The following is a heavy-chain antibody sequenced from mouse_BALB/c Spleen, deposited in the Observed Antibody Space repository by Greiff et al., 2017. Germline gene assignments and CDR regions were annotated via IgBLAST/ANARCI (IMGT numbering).Heavy chain of an antibody. CDR3: TAPLYGPYYAMDY. Sequence: VQLQQPGAELVRPGASVKLSCKASGYTFTSYWINWVKQRPGQGLEWIGNIYPSDSYTNYNQKFKDKATLTVDKSSSTAYMQLSSPTSEDSAVYYCTAPLYGPYYAMDYWGQGTSVTVSS. CDR1: GYTFTSYW. CDR2: IYPSDSYT. D-gene: IGHD2-10*02. J-gene: IGHJ4*01. V-gene: IGHV1-69*02.